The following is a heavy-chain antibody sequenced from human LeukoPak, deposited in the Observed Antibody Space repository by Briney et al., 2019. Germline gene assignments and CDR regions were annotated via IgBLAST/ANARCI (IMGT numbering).Heavy chain of an antibody. CDR3: ARGPALYCSSTSCYAGSAFDP. CDR1: GYTFTRYG. Sequence: VASVKVSCKASGYTFTRYGINWVRQSTGQGLEWMGWMNPNSGNTGYAQKFQGRVTMTRNTSKSTAYMELSSLRSEDTAVYYCARGPALYCSSTSCYAGSAFDPWGQGTLVTVSS. D-gene: IGHD2-2*01. J-gene: IGHJ5*02. CDR2: MNPNSGNT. V-gene: IGHV1-8*01.